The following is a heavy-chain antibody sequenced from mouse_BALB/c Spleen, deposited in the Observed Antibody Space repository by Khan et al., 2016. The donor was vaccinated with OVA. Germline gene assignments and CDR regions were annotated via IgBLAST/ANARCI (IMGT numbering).Heavy chain of an antibody. CDR2: INPSNGYT. D-gene: IGHD2-14*01. Sequence: QVQLKESGAELARPGASVKMSCKASGYTFTSYTIHWIKLRPGQGLEWIGYINPSNGYTNYNQKFKDKATLTADKSSTTAYMQLSSLTSDDSAVYNSVRDGADYRNDGRFAYWGQGTLVTVSA. V-gene: IGHV1-4*01. CDR3: VRDGADYRNDGRFAY. CDR1: GYTFTSYT. J-gene: IGHJ3*01.